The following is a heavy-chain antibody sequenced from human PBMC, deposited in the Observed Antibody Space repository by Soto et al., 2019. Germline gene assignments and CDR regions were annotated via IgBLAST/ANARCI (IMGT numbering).Heavy chain of an antibody. D-gene: IGHD6-19*01. Sequence: PGGSLRLSCAASGFTFSSYDMHWVRQATGKGLEWVSAIGTAGDTYYPGSVKGRFTISRENAKNSLYLQMNSLRAEDTAVYYCASSESIAVAGTHYWGQGTLVTVSS. CDR3: ASSESIAVAGTHY. CDR2: IGTAGDT. J-gene: IGHJ4*02. CDR1: GFTFSSYD. V-gene: IGHV3-13*01.